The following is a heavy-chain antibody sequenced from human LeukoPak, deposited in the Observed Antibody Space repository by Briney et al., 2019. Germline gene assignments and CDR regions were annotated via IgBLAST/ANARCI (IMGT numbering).Heavy chain of an antibody. CDR2: IIPIFGTA. CDR1: GGTFSSYA. J-gene: IGHJ4*02. Sequence: SVKVSCKASGGTFSSYAISWVRQAPGQGLEWMGRIIPIFGTANCAQKFQGRVTITTDESTSTAYMELSSLRSEDTAVYYCARAKWVAVAGFNFDYWGQGTLVTVSS. CDR3: ARAKWVAVAGFNFDY. V-gene: IGHV1-69*05. D-gene: IGHD6-19*01.